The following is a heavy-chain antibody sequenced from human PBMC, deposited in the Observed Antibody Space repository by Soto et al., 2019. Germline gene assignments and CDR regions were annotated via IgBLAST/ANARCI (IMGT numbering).Heavy chain of an antibody. V-gene: IGHV1-46*04. D-gene: IGHD1-26*01. Sequence: QVQLVQSGAEVKKPGASVKVSCKASGYTFISYYMHWVRQAPGQGLEWMGIINPSGGSTTYAQKLQGRVTMTRDTSTSTAYLELSSLRSEDTAVYFCARGEGGSFSPGCAYWGQGTLVTVSS. CDR2: INPSGGST. CDR3: ARGEGGSFSPGCAY. CDR1: GYTFISYY. J-gene: IGHJ4*02.